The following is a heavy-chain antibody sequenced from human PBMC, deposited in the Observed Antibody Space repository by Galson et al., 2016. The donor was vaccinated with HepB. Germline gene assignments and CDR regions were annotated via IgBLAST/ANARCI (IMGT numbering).Heavy chain of an antibody. Sequence: SVKVSCKASGYTFSTHAMHWVRQAPGQRLEWMGWINGGNGYTKYSQKFQDRVTITRDTSANTAYMELSSLRSEDTALYYCARDQRADDKKAGYVYYGMDVWGHGTTVTVSS. V-gene: IGHV1-3*01. J-gene: IGHJ6*02. CDR2: INGGNGYT. CDR1: GYTFSTHA. D-gene: IGHD5-12*01. CDR3: ARDQRADDKKAGYVYYGMDV.